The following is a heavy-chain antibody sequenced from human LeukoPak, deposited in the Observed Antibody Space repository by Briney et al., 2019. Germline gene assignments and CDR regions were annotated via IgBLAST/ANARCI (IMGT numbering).Heavy chain of an antibody. J-gene: IGHJ4*02. CDR2: IYHSGRI. CDR1: GGSTSCYY. CDR3: SRHPSTFDF. V-gene: IGHV4-59*08. Sequence: SETLSPTYTFSGGSTSCYYWSWLRQPPGKGLEWIGYIYHSGRINYNPSLKSRVTISVDTSMNPVSLRLSSVTAADTAMYYCSRHPSTFDFWGQGTLVTVSS.